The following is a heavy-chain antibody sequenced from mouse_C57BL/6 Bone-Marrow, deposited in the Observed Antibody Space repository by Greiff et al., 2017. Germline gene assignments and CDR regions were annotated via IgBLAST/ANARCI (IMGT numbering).Heavy chain of an antibody. V-gene: IGHV1-26*01. Sequence: EVQLQQSGPELVKPGASVKISCKASGYTFTDYYMNWVKQSPGKSLEWIGDINPNNGGTSYNQKFKGKATLTVDKSSSTAYMELRSLTSEDSAVYYCARHYGSSYWYFDVWGTGTTVTVSA. CDR3: ARHYGSSYWYFDV. CDR1: GYTFTDYY. CDR2: INPNNGGT. J-gene: IGHJ1*03. D-gene: IGHD1-1*01.